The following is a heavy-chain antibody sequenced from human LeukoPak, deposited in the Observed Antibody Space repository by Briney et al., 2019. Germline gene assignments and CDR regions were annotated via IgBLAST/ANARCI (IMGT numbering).Heavy chain of an antibody. CDR3: PRGRSSSGAFDY. Sequence: PGRSLRLSCAASGFTFSSYGMHWVRQAPGKGLEWVAVICDGGSNKYYADSVKGRFTISRDNSKNTLYLQMNSLRAEDTAVYYCPRGRSSSGAFDYWGQGPLVTVSS. J-gene: IGHJ4*02. CDR1: GFTFSSYG. CDR2: ICDGGSNK. V-gene: IGHV3-33*01. D-gene: IGHD6-6*01.